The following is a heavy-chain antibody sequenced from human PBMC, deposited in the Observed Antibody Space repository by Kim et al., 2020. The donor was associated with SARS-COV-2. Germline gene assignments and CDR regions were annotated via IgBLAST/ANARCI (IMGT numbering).Heavy chain of an antibody. CDR1: GAPFSGYY. D-gene: IGHD3-22*01. J-gene: IGHJ4*02. CDR3: ARGNRPSSGYHSLDY. Sequence: SETLSLTCAVYGAPFSGYYWSWIRQPPGKGLEWIGEINHSGNTNYNPSLKSRVTISIDTSKNQFSLNLSSVTAADTAVYYCARGNRPSSGYHSLDYWGQGTLVTVSS. CDR2: INHSGNT. V-gene: IGHV4-34*01.